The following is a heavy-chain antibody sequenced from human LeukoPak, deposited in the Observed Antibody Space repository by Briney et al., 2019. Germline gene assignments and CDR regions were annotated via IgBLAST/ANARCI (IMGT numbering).Heavy chain of an antibody. V-gene: IGHV3-30*02. J-gene: IGHJ4*02. CDR2: IRYDGSNK. Sequence: PGGSLRLSCAASGFTFSSYGMHWVRQAPGKGLEWVAFIRYDGSNKYYADSVKGRFTISRDNAKNSLYLQMNSLRAEDMALYYCAKDRLSGFSGGVIDYWGQGTLVTVSP. D-gene: IGHD6-19*01. CDR3: AKDRLSGFSGGVIDY. CDR1: GFTFSSYG.